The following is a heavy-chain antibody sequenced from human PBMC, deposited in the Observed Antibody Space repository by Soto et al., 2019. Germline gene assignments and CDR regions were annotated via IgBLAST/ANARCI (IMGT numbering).Heavy chain of an antibody. D-gene: IGHD6-19*01. CDR3: AKGGKTTGWPN. CDR1: GFTFRTYA. J-gene: IGHJ4*01. Sequence: EVPLSESGGGLVQPGGSLRLSCVGSGFTFRTYAMSWVRQAPGKGMGWLSAVGPGGDTYYTDSVKGRVTTSRDNSKITLSLQLNPLRPEDTAIYYCAKGGKTTGWPNWGNGILVTVSS. V-gene: IGHV3-23*01. CDR2: VGPGGDT.